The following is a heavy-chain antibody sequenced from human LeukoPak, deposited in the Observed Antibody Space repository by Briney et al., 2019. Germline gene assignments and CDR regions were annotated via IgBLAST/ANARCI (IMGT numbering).Heavy chain of an antibody. CDR1: GGSFSGYY. D-gene: IGHD6-19*01. CDR3: ARDAIAVAGNGGPFLDY. Sequence: PSETLSLTCAVYGGSFSGYYWSWIRQPPGKGLEWIGEINHSGSTNYNPSLKSRVTISADTSKNQFSLKLSSVTAADTAVYYCARDAIAVAGNGGPFLDYWGQGTLVTVSS. CDR2: INHSGST. V-gene: IGHV4-34*01. J-gene: IGHJ4*02.